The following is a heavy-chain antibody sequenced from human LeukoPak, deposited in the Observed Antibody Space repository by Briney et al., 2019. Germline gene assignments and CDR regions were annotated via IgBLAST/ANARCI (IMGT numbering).Heavy chain of an antibody. V-gene: IGHV5-51*01. D-gene: IGHD3-22*01. J-gene: IGHJ4*02. CDR2: IYPGDSNI. Sequence: GESLKISCKGSGYSFTRYWIAWVRQMPGEGLEWMGIIYPGDSNIRYSPSFQGQVTISADKSSSTAYLQWSSLKASDTAMYYCARDGSSGYYDYWGQGTLVTVSS. CDR3: ARDGSSGYYDY. CDR1: GYSFTRYW.